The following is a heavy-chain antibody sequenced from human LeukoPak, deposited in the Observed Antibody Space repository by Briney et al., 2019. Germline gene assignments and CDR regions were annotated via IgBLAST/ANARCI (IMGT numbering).Heavy chain of an antibody. J-gene: IGHJ1*01. CDR1: GGSISSDY. CDR2: INHSGST. CDR3: ARGPTYYYDSSGYSFFFQH. Sequence: SETLSLTCTVSGGSISSDYWSWIRQPPGKGLEWIGEINHSGSTNYNPSLKSRVTISVDTSKNQFSLKLSSVTAADTAVYYCARGPTYYYDSSGYSFFFQHWGQGTLVTVSS. D-gene: IGHD3-22*01. V-gene: IGHV4-34*01.